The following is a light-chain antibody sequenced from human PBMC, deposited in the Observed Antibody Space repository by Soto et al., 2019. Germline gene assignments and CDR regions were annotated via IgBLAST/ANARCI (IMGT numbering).Light chain of an antibody. CDR1: SSNIGNTY. Sequence: QAVVTQPPSASGAPGQTVTISCSGSSSNIGNTYVYWFQQLPGTAPKLLIHRNNQRPSGVPDRFSGSRSGTSASLAISGLRSEDEADYYRAARDDSLTSWVFGVGTKLTVL. V-gene: IGLV1-47*01. CDR2: RNN. CDR3: AARDDSLTSWV. J-gene: IGLJ3*02.